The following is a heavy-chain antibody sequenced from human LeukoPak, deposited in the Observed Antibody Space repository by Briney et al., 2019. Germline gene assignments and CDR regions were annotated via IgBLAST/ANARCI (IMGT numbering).Heavy chain of an antibody. CDR3: ARGILYYRGAFDI. CDR1: GYTFTSYA. D-gene: IGHD3-22*01. V-gene: IGHV1-3*01. CDR2: INAGNGNT. J-gene: IGHJ3*02. Sequence: ASVKVSCKASGYTFTSYAMHWVRQAPGQRLEWMGWINAGNGNTKYSQKFQGRVTITRNTSASTAYMELSSLRSEDTAVYYCARGILYYRGAFDIWGQGTMVTVSS.